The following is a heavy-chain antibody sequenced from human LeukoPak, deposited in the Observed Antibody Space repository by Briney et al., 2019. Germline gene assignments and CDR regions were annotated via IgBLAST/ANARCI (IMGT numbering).Heavy chain of an antibody. CDR3: ARDRHVYYDILTGYASYFEY. CDR1: GFPFSSYA. J-gene: IGHJ4*02. D-gene: IGHD3-9*01. CDR2: ISGSGDST. V-gene: IGHV3-23*01. Sequence: GGSLRLSCAASGFPFSSYAMSWVRQAPGRGLEWVSAISGSGDSTYYADSVKGRFTISRDNSKNTLYLQMNSLRAEDTAVYYCARDRHVYYDILTGYASYFEYWGQGALVTVSS.